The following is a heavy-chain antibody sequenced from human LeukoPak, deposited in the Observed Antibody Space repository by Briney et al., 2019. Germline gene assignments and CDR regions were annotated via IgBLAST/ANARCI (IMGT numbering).Heavy chain of an antibody. V-gene: IGHV3-23*01. CDR3: AKDRAYYSDSSGYYLVRAYDY. Sequence: PGGALRLSCAASGFTFSSYDMTWVRQAPGRGLEWVSSIRPSGDNTYYGDSVKGRFTISRDNSKNTVYLQMNSLRAEDTAVYYCAKDRAYYSDSSGYYLVRAYDYWGQGTLATVSS. D-gene: IGHD3-22*01. CDR1: GFTFSSYD. CDR2: IRPSGDNT. J-gene: IGHJ4*02.